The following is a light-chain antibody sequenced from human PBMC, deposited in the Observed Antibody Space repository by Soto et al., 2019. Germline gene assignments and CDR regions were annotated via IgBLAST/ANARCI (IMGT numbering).Light chain of an antibody. CDR2: GAF. Sequence: EILLSQSPVALSVTPGQTFPLSSRASQSISNNLAWYQQKPGQAPSLLIYGAFTRATGIPARFSGSGSGTEFTLTISSLQSEDFAIYYCQQYNDWPLTFGQGTKVDI. CDR1: QSISNN. V-gene: IGKV3-15*01. J-gene: IGKJ1*01. CDR3: QQYNDWPLT.